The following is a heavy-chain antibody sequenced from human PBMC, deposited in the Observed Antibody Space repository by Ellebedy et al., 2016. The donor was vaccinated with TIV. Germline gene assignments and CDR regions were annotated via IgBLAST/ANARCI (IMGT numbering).Heavy chain of an antibody. CDR1: GFTFGSFA. CDR3: AKGSSSGFTYDRVGFEY. CDR2: ISGDGSST. V-gene: IGHV3-23*01. Sequence: GGSLRLSCAASGFTFGSFAMHWVRQAPGKGLEWLSVISGDGSSTYLAESVKGRFTLTRDNSKKTLYLEMNRLRADDTAVYYCAKGSSSGFTYDRVGFEYWGQGTLVSVSS. D-gene: IGHD3-22*01. J-gene: IGHJ4*02.